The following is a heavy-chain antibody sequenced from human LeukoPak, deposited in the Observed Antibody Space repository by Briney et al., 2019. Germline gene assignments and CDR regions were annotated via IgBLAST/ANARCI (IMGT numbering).Heavy chain of an antibody. CDR2: IYHSGST. Sequence: PSETLSLTCTVSGYSISSGYYWGWIRQPPGKGLEWIGSIYHSGSTYYNPSLKSRVTISVDTSKNQFSLKLSSVTAADTAVYYCARDAPNHDSSGYYLDYWGQGTLVTVSS. CDR3: ARDAPNHDSSGYYLDY. V-gene: IGHV4-38-2*02. D-gene: IGHD3-22*01. CDR1: GYSISSGYY. J-gene: IGHJ4*02.